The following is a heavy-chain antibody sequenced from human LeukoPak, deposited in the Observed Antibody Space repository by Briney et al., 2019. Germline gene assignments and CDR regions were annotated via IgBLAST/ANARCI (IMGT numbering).Heavy chain of an antibody. CDR2: ITSSSTY. J-gene: IGHJ4*02. D-gene: IGHD1-26*01. CDR1: GFTLSTYN. CDR3: ARGRVGGTSHFDF. Sequence: GGSLRLSCAASGFTLSTYNTHWVRQAPGKGLEWVSSITSSSTYYADSVKGRFTISRDNAKNSLYLQMNSLRAEDTAVYYCARGRVGGTSHFDFWGQGTLVTVSS. V-gene: IGHV3-21*01.